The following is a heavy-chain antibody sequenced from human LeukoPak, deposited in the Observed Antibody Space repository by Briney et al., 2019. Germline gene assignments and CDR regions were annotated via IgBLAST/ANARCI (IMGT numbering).Heavy chain of an antibody. CDR2: INHSGST. D-gene: IGHD3-10*01. CDR1: GGSFSGYY. J-gene: IGHJ4*02. CDR3: ARAPIRITMVRGVIGYFDY. Sequence: PSETLSLTCAVYGGSFSGYYWSWIRQPLGKGLEWIGEINHSGSTNYNPSLKSRVTISVDTSKNQFSLKLSSVTAADTAVYYCARAPIRITMVRGVIGYFDYWGQGTLVTVSS. V-gene: IGHV4-34*01.